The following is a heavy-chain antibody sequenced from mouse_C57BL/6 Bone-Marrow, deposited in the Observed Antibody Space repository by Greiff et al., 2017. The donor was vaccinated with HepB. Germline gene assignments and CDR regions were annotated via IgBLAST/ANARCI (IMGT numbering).Heavy chain of an antibody. J-gene: IGHJ4*01. Sequence: EVKLMESGGDLVKPGGSLKLSCAASGFTFSSYGMSWVRQTPDKRLEWVATISSGGSYTYYPDSVKGRFTISRDNAKNTLYLQMSSLKSEDTAMYYCARKGITTGYYAMDYWGQGTSVTVSS. CDR1: GFTFSSYG. CDR3: ARKGITTGYYAMDY. CDR2: ISSGGSYT. D-gene: IGHD1-1*01. V-gene: IGHV5-6*01.